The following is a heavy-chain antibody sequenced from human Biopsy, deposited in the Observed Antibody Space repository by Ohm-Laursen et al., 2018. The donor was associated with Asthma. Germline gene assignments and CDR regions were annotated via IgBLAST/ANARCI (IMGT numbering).Heavy chain of an antibody. D-gene: IGHD4-17*01. CDR2: HDHEEGGT. J-gene: IGHJ4*02. Sequence: ASVKVSCKISGYRLTDLSMHWVRQAPGQGLEWMGGHDHEEGGTVNARRFQGRVTMTEDTSTDTAYMELSSLSSDDTAAYYCASDFPKDYVRYNFQFWGQGTLVTVSS. CDR1: GYRLTDLS. V-gene: IGHV1-24*01. CDR3: ASDFPKDYVRYNFQF.